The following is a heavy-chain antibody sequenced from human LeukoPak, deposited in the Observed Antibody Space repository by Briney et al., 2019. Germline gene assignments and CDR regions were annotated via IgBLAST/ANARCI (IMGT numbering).Heavy chain of an antibody. CDR3: AREYPGYSSSWYKRSGYYFDY. Sequence: SGTLSLTCAVSGGSISSSNWWSWVRQPPGKGLEWIGEIYHSGSTNYNPSLKSRVTISVDKSKNQFSLKLSSVTAADTAVYYCAREYPGYSSSWYKRSGYYFDYWGQGTLVTVSS. D-gene: IGHD6-13*01. CDR1: GGSISSSNW. V-gene: IGHV4-4*02. CDR2: IYHSGST. J-gene: IGHJ4*02.